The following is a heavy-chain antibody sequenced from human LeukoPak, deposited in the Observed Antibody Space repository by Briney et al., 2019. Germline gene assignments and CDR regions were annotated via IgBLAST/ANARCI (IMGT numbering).Heavy chain of an antibody. D-gene: IGHD6-13*01. Sequence: GASVKVSCKASGYTFTSYGISWVRQAPGQGLEWMGWISAYNGNTDYVQKLQGRVTITRDTSASTAYMELSSLRSEDMAVYYCARGSSFNWFDPWGQGTLVTVSS. J-gene: IGHJ5*02. CDR3: ARGSSFNWFDP. CDR2: ISAYNGNT. V-gene: IGHV1-18*03. CDR1: GYTFTSYG.